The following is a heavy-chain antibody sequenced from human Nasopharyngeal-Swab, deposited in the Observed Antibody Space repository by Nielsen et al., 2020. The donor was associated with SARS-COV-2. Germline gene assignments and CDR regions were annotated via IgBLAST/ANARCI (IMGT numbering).Heavy chain of an antibody. V-gene: IGHV1-18*01. Sequence: ASVKVSCKASGYTFTSYGISWVRQAPGQGLEWMGWISAYNGNTNYAQKLQGRVTMTTDTSTSTAYMELRSLRSDDTAVYYCARDPRDNYDFWSGYYKDYYYGMDVWGQGAPVTVSS. CDR3: ARDPRDNYDFWSGYYKDYYYGMDV. D-gene: IGHD3-3*01. CDR1: GYTFTSYG. J-gene: IGHJ6*02. CDR2: ISAYNGNT.